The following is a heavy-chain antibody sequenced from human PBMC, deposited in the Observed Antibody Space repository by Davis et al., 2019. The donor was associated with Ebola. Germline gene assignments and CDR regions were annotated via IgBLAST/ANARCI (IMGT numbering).Heavy chain of an antibody. CDR3: ARDGEVVAAQRGHYYYYGMDV. CDR2: ISSSSSYI. J-gene: IGHJ6*02. CDR1: GFTFSSYS. D-gene: IGHD2-15*01. Sequence: PGGSLRLSCAASGFTFSSYSMNWVRQAPGKGLEWVSSISSSSSYIYYADSVKGRFTISRDNAKNSLYLQMNSLRAEDTAVYYCARDGEVVAAQRGHYYYYGMDVWGQGTTVTVSS. V-gene: IGHV3-21*01.